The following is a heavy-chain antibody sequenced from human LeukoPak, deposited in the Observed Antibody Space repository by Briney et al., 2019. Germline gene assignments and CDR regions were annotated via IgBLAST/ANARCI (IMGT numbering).Heavy chain of an antibody. Sequence: PSETLSLTCTVSGGSISSYYWSWIRQPPGKGLEWIGYIYYTGITNYNPSLESRVTISVETSKNQFSLKLNSVTAADTAVYYCTRHDAVPVIGHGMGVWGQGTTVTVSS. J-gene: IGHJ6*02. CDR3: TRHDAVPVIGHGMGV. D-gene: IGHD3-16*02. CDR2: IYYTGIT. V-gene: IGHV4-59*08. CDR1: GGSISSYY.